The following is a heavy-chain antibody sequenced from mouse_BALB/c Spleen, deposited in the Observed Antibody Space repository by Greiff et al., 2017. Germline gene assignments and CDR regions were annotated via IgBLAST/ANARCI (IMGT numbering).Heavy chain of an antibody. CDR1: GFTFTDYY. CDR2: IRNKANGYTT. D-gene: IGHD2-4*01. Sequence: EVKLVESGGGLVQPGGSLRLSCATSGFTFTDYYMSWVRQPPGKALEWLGFIRNKANGYTTEYSASVKGRFTISRDNSQSILYLQMNTLRAEDSATYYCARDIRGDYDGYFDVWGAGTTVTVSS. V-gene: IGHV7-3*02. J-gene: IGHJ1*01. CDR3: ARDIRGDYDGYFDV.